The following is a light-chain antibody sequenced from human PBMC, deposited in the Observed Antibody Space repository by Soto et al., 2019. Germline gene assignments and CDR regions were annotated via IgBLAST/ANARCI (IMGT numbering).Light chain of an antibody. CDR1: QSVSTY. V-gene: IGKV3-15*01. CDR3: QKYNYWPQT. Sequence: EIVLTQSPATLSVSPGERATLSCRASQSVSTYLAWYQQKPGQAPRLLLYGASSRATGIPARLSGSGSGTEFNLTINSLQSADVAVYACQKYNYWPQTFGQGTKVEIK. CDR2: GAS. J-gene: IGKJ1*01.